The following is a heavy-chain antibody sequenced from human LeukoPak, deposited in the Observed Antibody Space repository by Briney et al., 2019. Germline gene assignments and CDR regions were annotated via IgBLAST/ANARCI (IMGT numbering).Heavy chain of an antibody. Sequence: SETLSLTCTVSGGSISTYYWSWIRQPAGKGLEWIGRIYTSGSTNYNPSLKSRVTISVDTSKNQFSLKLSSVTAADTAVYYCARDLILDYYYYMDVWGKGTTVTISS. D-gene: IGHD2-8*02. J-gene: IGHJ6*03. V-gene: IGHV4-4*07. CDR2: IYTSGST. CDR3: ARDLILDYYYYMDV. CDR1: GGSISTYY.